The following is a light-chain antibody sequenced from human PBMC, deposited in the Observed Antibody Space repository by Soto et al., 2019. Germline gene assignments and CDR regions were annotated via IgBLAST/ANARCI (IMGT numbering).Light chain of an antibody. CDR2: AAS. Sequence: DIPLTQSPSFLSASVGDRVTITCRASQGISSYLAWYQQKPGKAPKLLIYAASTLQSGVPSRFSGSGSETEFTLTISSLQPEDFATYYCQQLNSYPITFGQGTRLEIK. J-gene: IGKJ5*01. CDR1: QGISSY. V-gene: IGKV1-9*01. CDR3: QQLNSYPIT.